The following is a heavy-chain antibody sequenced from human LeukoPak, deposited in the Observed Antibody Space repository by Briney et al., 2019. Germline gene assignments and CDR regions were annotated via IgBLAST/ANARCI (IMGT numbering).Heavy chain of an antibody. CDR3: ASYYGSGSNYKLDY. CDR1: GLTFSSYW. CDR2: INADGSSA. V-gene: IGHV3-74*01. D-gene: IGHD3-10*01. Sequence: GGSLRLSCAASGLTFSSYWMHWVRQAPGKGLVWVSRINADGSSAIYADSVKGRFTISRDNAKNTLYLQMNSLRAEGTAVYYCASYYGSGSNYKLDYWGQGTLVTVSS. J-gene: IGHJ4*02.